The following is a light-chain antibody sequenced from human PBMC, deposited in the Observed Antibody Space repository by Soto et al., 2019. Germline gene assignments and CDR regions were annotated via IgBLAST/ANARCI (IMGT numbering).Light chain of an antibody. CDR1: QSVSSW. CDR3: QHYNIYPLT. V-gene: IGKV1-5*03. Sequence: DIQMTQSPSTLSASVGDRVTITCRASQSVSSWLAWYQQKPGKAPKLLIYKASSLESGVPSRFSGSGSGTEFTLTISSLQPDDFATYYCQHYNIYPLTFGGGTKVESK. CDR2: KAS. J-gene: IGKJ4*01.